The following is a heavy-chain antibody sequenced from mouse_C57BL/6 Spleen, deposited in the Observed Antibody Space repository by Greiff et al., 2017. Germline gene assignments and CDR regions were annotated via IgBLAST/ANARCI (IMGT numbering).Heavy chain of an antibody. CDR3: ARSGSSLHYYAMDY. Sequence: QVQLQQPGAELVKPGASVKLSCKASGYTFTSYWMHWVKQRPGQGLEWIGMIHPNSGSTNYNEKFKSKATLTVDKSSSTAYMQLSSLTSEDSAVYYCARSGSSLHYYAMDYWGQGTSVTVSS. V-gene: IGHV1-64*01. D-gene: IGHD6-1*01. CDR1: GYTFTSYW. CDR2: IHPNSGST. J-gene: IGHJ4*01.